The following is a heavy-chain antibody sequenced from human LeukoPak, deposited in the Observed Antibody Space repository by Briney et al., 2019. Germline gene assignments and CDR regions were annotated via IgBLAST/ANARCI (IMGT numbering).Heavy chain of an antibody. CDR1: GFTSSSYS. V-gene: IGHV4-38-2*01. CDR3: ATLGGVAGSSWPYYYYYMDV. D-gene: IGHD6-13*01. CDR2: IYHSGST. J-gene: IGHJ6*03. Sequence: GSLRLSCAASGFTSSSYSMNWVRQAPGKGLEWIGSIYHSGSTYYNPSLKSRVTISVDTSKNQFSLKLSSVTAADTAVYYCATLGGVAGSSWPYYYYYMDVWGKGTTVTVSS.